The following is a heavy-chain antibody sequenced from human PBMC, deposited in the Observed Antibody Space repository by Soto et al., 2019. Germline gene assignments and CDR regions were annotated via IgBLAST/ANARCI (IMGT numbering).Heavy chain of an antibody. CDR2: IYYSGST. CDR3: ARVNYYDSSGPEGFDP. CDR1: GGSISSYY. V-gene: IGHV4-59*01. D-gene: IGHD3-22*01. Sequence: PSETLSLTCTVSGGSISSYYWSWIRQPPGKGLERTGYIYYSGSTNYNPSLKSRVTISVDTSKNQFSLKLSSVTAADTAVYYCARVNYYDSSGPEGFDPWGQGTLVTVSS. J-gene: IGHJ5*02.